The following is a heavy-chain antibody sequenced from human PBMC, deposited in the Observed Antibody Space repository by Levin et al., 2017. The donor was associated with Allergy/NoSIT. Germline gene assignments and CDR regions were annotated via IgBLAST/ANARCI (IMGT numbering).Heavy chain of an antibody. D-gene: IGHD2-2*01. CDR2: ISSVSSYT. CDR3: ARGYCTGTTCFWSPFDY. Sequence: GESLKISCAASGFTFSDYYMSWIRQAPGKGLEWVSYISSVSSYTDYADSVKGRFTISRDNAKNSLYLQMNSLRAEDTAVYYCARGYCTGTTCFWSPFDYWGQGTLVTVSS. V-gene: IGHV3-11*05. CDR1: GFTFSDYY. J-gene: IGHJ4*02.